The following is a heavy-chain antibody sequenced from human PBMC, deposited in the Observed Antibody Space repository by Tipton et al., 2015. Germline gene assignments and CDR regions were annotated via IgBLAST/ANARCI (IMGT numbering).Heavy chain of an antibody. D-gene: IGHD3-16*01. V-gene: IGHV4-39*02. J-gene: IGHJ6*02. CDR3: ARDVMITFGGVMDV. CDR1: GGSISVSSVY. CDR2: YYYTGAT. Sequence: TLSLTCTVSGGSISVSSVYWGWIRQSPGKGLEWIGSYYYTGATYYNPSLKSRVNISADRSKDHFSLRLTSVAAADTAVYYCARDVMITFGGVMDVWGQGTTITVSS.